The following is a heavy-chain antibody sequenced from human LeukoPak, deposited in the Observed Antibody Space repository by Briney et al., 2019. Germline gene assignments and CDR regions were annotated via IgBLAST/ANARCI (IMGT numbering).Heavy chain of an antibody. J-gene: IGHJ4*02. D-gene: IGHD6-19*01. Sequence: GGSLRLSCAASGFTFSSSWMHWVRQAPGKGLVWVSRINSDGSSTVYADSVKGRFTISRDNAKNTLYLQMNSLRADDTAVYYCTRGQPVGGTRDPSDYWGQGTLVTVSS. CDR1: GFTFSSSW. CDR3: TRGQPVGGTRDPSDY. V-gene: IGHV3-74*01. CDR2: INSDGSST.